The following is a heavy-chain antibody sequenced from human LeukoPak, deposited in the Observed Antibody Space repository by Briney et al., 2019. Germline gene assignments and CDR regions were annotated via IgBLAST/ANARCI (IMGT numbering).Heavy chain of an antibody. CDR2: ISWDGGAT. Sequence: AGGSLRLSCAASGFTFDDYTMHWVRQAPGKGLEWVSVISWDGGATYYADSVKGRFTISRDNSKNSLYLQMNSLRTEDTALYYCAREYYDTSNYYSLDSWGQGTLVTVSS. D-gene: IGHD3-22*01. CDR3: AREYYDTSNYYSLDS. J-gene: IGHJ4*02. V-gene: IGHV3-43*01. CDR1: GFTFDDYT.